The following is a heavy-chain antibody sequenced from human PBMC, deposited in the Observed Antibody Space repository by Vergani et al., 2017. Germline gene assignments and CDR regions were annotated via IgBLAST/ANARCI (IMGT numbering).Heavy chain of an antibody. CDR1: GFTFSSYS. CDR3: ARGEWLELRVHAFDI. V-gene: IGHV3-21*01. D-gene: IGHD1-7*01. CDR2: ISSSSSYI. Sequence: EVQLVESGGGLVKPGGSLRLSCAASGFTFSSYSMNWVRQAPGKGLEWVSSISSSSSYIYYADSVKGRFTISRDNAKNSLYLQINSLRAEDTAVYYCARGEWLELRVHAFDIWGQGTMVTVSS. J-gene: IGHJ3*02.